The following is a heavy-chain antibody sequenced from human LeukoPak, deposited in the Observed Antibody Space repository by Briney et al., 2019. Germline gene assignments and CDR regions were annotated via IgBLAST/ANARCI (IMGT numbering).Heavy chain of an antibody. J-gene: IGHJ4*02. CDR1: GGSISSSSYY. Sequence: PSESLSLTCTVSGGSISSSSYYWGWIRQPPGKGLEWIGSIYYSGSTYYNPSLKSRVTISVDTSKNQFSLKLSSVTAADTAVYYCARDWGAPVAYWGQGTLVTVSS. V-gene: IGHV4-39*07. CDR3: ARDWGAPVAY. CDR2: IYYSGST. D-gene: IGHD3-16*01.